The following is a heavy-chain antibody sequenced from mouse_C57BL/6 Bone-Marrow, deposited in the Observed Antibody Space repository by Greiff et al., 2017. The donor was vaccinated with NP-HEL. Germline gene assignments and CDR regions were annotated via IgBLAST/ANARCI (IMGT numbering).Heavy chain of an antibody. CDR1: GYPFTSSV. J-gene: IGHJ4*01. D-gene: IGHD1-1*01. Sequence: QVQLQRSGPGLVKPGASVKLSSKASGYPFTSSVLNWLKQRPGQGLEWIGGIFPRDGVTMYNEKFKGKATLTVDTSSSTAYMELHSLTSEDSAVYFCARYYGKGAMDYWGQGTSVTVSS. CDR3: ARYYGKGAMDY. V-gene: IGHV1-85*01. CDR2: IFPRDGVT.